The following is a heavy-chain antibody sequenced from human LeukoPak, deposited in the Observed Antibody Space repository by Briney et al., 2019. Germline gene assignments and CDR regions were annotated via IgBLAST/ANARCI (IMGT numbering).Heavy chain of an antibody. CDR3: ARDHVGVPAAIRVDYMDV. Sequence: ASVKVSCKASGYTFTSYGISWVRQAPGQGLEWMGWISAYNGNTNYAQKLQGGVTMTTDTSTGTAYMELRSLRSDDTAVYYCARDHVGVPAAIRVDYMDVWGKGTTVTASS. J-gene: IGHJ6*03. CDR1: GYTFTSYG. CDR2: ISAYNGNT. D-gene: IGHD2-2*01. V-gene: IGHV1-18*01.